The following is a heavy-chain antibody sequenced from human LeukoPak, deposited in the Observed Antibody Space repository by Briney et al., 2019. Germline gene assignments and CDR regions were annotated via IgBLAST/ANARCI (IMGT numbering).Heavy chain of an antibody. CDR2: IHHSGSA. CDR1: GYSISNGYQ. CDR3: ARDPRWLTPDCTSTSCYENYFDP. Sequence: SETLSLTCAVSGYSISNGYQWAWIRQPPGKTLEWIGSIHHSGSAHYNPSLKSRVTISVDTSNNHFSLRLSSVTAADTAVYYCARDPRWLTPDCTSTSCYENYFDPWGQGTLVTVSS. V-gene: IGHV4-38-2*02. J-gene: IGHJ5*02. D-gene: IGHD2-2*01.